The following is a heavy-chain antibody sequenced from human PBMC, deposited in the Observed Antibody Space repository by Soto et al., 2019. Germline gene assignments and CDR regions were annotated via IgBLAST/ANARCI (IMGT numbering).Heavy chain of an antibody. J-gene: IGHJ6*03. Sequence: EVQLVESGGGLVQPGGSLRLSCAASGFTFSSYWMSWVRQAPGKGLEWVANIKQDGSEKYYVDSVKGRFTISRDNAKNSMYLQMNSLRAGEPAVYYCARDRGYYDFWTGYLSPYYYYMDVWGKGTTVTVSS. CDR3: ARDRGYYDFWTGYLSPYYYYMDV. D-gene: IGHD3-3*01. CDR2: IKQDGSEK. V-gene: IGHV3-7*01. CDR1: GFTFSSYW.